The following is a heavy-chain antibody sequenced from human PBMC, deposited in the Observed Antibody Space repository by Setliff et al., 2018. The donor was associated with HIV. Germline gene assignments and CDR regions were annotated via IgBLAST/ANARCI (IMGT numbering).Heavy chain of an antibody. V-gene: IGHV1-69*15. Sequence: KVSCKASGDIPRHYGFNWVRQAPGQGLEWVGSVIPVFGEPHYAQRFQGRVTITADRSSNTAYMEIMSLRSDDTATYYCGRGVLYGLSEYWGPGSLVTV. D-gene: IGHD3-10*01. CDR3: GRGVLYGLSEY. CDR2: VIPVFGEP. J-gene: IGHJ4*02. CDR1: GDIPRHYG.